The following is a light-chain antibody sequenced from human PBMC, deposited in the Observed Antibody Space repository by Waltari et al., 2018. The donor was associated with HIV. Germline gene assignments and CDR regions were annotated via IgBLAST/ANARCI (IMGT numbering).Light chain of an antibody. J-gene: IGLJ3*02. CDR2: HNH. Sequence: QSVMTQPPSASATPGQTVTISCSGSSSNIGTNTVHWYQQLPGTAPKLLIYHNHQRPSGVPDRFSDSKSGTSASLAISGLQSEDEAAYYCAAWDVSLSGLWVFGGGTKLTVL. CDR3: AAWDVSLSGLWV. V-gene: IGLV1-44*01. CDR1: SSNIGTNT.